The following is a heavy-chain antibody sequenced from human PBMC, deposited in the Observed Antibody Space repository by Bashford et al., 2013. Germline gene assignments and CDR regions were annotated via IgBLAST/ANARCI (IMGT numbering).Heavy chain of an antibody. CDR2: IYTSGST. J-gene: IGHJ6*02. V-gene: IGHV4-4*07. CDR1: GVSITSYY. Sequence: SETLSLTCTVSGVSITSYYWNWIRHPAGKRLEWIGRIYTSGSTNYNSSLKSRVSMSIDTSKNQFSLTLRSVTAADTAVYFCARDPSVLNMGFDIWGQGTTVTVSS. CDR3: ARDPSVLNMGFDI. D-gene: IGHD2-15*01.